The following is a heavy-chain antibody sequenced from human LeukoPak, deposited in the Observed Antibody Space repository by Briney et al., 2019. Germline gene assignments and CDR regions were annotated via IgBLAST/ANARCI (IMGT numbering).Heavy chain of an antibody. D-gene: IGHD6-19*01. Sequence: ASVKVSCKVSGYTLTELSMHWVRQAPGKGLEWMGGFDPEDGETIYAQKFQGRVTMTKDTSTDTAYMELSSLRSEDTAVYYCATDISPDSSGQQGNYWGQGTLVTVSS. CDR2: FDPEDGET. CDR3: ATDISPDSSGQQGNY. J-gene: IGHJ4*02. CDR1: GYTLTELS. V-gene: IGHV1-24*01.